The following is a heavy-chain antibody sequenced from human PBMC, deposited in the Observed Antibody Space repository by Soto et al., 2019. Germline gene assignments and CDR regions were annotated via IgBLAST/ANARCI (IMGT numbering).Heavy chain of an antibody. Sequence: PSETLSLTCTVSGGSINNYYWSWIRQPPGKGLEWIGYIYYSGSTNYNPSLKSRVTISVDTSKNQFSLKLSSVTAADTAVYYCARSHIVPRLLMYPYDYWGQGTLVTVSS. CDR3: ARSHIVPRLLMYPYDY. J-gene: IGHJ4*02. CDR1: GGSINNYY. CDR2: IYYSGST. V-gene: IGHV4-59*08. D-gene: IGHD6-6*01.